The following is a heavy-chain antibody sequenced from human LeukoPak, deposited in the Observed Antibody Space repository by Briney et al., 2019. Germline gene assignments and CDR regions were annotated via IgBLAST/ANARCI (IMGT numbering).Heavy chain of an antibody. Sequence: GGSLRLSCAASGFTFSSYAMHWVRQAPGKGLEWVAVISYDGSNKYYADSVKGRFTISRDNSKNSLYLQMNSLRAEDTAVYYCARGIVGATDYFDYWGQGTLVTVSS. J-gene: IGHJ4*02. CDR2: ISYDGSNK. V-gene: IGHV3-30-3*01. D-gene: IGHD1-26*01. CDR3: ARGIVGATDYFDY. CDR1: GFTFSSYA.